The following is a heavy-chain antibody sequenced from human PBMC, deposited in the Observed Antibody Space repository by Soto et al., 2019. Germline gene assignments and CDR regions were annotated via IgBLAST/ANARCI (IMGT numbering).Heavy chain of an antibody. CDR2: TYYRSQWYN. Sequence: QEQLQQSGPGLVKPSQTLSLTCAISGDSVTSNSAAWNWIRQSPSRGLEWLGRTYYRSQWYNDYAVSVKRRITINSNTSQDQFSPPLSPVTPEDKAVYYLARAPIGGWYFDPWGRGTLVTVSS. J-gene: IGHJ2*01. D-gene: IGHD2-15*01. V-gene: IGHV6-1*01. CDR3: ARAPIGGWYFDP. CDR1: GDSVTSNSAA.